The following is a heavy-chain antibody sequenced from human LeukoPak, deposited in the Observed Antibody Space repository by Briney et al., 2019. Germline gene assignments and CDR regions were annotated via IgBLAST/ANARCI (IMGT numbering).Heavy chain of an antibody. CDR3: ARGSRRIQLWFSDAFDI. V-gene: IGHV1-8*03. CDR1: GYTFTSYD. Sequence: ASVKVSCKASGYTFTSYDINWVRQATGQGLEWMGWMNPNSGNTGYAQKFQGRVTITRNTSISTAYMELSSLRSEDTAVYYCARGSRRIQLWFSDAFDIWGQGTMVTVSS. CDR2: MNPNSGNT. D-gene: IGHD5-18*01. J-gene: IGHJ3*02.